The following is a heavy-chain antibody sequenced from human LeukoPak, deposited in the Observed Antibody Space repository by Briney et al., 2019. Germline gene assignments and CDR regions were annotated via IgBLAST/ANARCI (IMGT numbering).Heavy chain of an antibody. Sequence: GGSLRLSCAASGFTFSSYGMHWVRQAPGKGLEWVAVISYDGSNKYYADSVKGRFTITRDNSKNTLYLQMNSLRAEDTAVYYCAATYDIWTGYSLDYWGQGTLVTVSS. CDR3: AATYDIWTGYSLDY. V-gene: IGHV3-30*03. J-gene: IGHJ4*02. CDR2: ISYDGSNK. CDR1: GFTFSSYG. D-gene: IGHD3-9*01.